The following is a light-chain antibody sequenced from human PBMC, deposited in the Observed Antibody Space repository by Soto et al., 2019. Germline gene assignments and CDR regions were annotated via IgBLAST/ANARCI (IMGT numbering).Light chain of an antibody. CDR1: ESVGSN. J-gene: IGKJ1*01. Sequence: EIVMTQSPVTLSVSPGERATLSCRASESVGSNLAWYQQKPGQPPRLLIYDASMRETGVPPRFSGSGSGTEFTLTISNLQSEDFAIYFCQKFNEWPWTFGQGTKVDIK. CDR2: DAS. V-gene: IGKV3-15*01. CDR3: QKFNEWPWT.